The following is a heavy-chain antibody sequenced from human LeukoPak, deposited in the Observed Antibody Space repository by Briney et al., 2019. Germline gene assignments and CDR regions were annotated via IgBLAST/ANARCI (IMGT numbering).Heavy chain of an antibody. CDR3: ARDPAQYCSGTSCYAGDFDY. J-gene: IGHJ4*02. V-gene: IGHV3-21*01. CDR1: GFTFSSYS. Sequence: GGSLRLSCAASGFTFSSYSMNWVRQAPGKGLEWVSSISSSSSYIYYADSVKGRFTISRDNAKNSLYLQMNSLRAEDTAVYYCARDPAQYCSGTSCYAGDFDYWGQGTLVTVSS. CDR2: ISSSSSYI. D-gene: IGHD2-2*01.